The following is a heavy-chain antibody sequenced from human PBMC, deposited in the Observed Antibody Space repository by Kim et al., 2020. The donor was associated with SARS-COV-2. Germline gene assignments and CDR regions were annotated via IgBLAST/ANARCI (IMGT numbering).Heavy chain of an antibody. V-gene: IGHV3-43*02. D-gene: IGHD5-18*01. CDR1: GFTVDDYA. Sequence: GGSLRLSCAASGFTVDDYAMHWVRQAPGKGLELVSLISGDVGSTYYSDSVNGRFTISRDNSKNSLYLQMNSLRTEDTSLYYCAKGYRKCGERGAFDIWGQGTMVTVSS. CDR2: ISGDVGST. CDR3: AKGYRKCGERGAFDI. J-gene: IGHJ3*02.